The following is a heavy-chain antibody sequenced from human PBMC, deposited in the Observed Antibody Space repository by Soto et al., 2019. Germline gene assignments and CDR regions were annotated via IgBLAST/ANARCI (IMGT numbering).Heavy chain of an antibody. D-gene: IGHD2-8*01. V-gene: IGHV3-13*01. CDR2: IGTAGDT. CDR3: AIGLGTIGEGDAFDI. Sequence: GGSLRLSCAASGFTFSSYDMHWVRQATGKGLEWVSAIGTAGDTYYPGSVKGRFTISRESAKNSLYLQMNSLRAGDTSVYYCAIGLGTIGEGDAFDIWGQGTMVTVSS. J-gene: IGHJ3*02. CDR1: GFTFSSYD.